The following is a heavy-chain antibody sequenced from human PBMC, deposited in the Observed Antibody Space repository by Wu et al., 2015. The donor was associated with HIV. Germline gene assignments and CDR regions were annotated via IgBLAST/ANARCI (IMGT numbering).Heavy chain of an antibody. V-gene: IGHV1-18*01. J-gene: IGHJ4*02. CDR2: ISAYNGNT. Sequence: QVQLVQSGAEVKKPGASVKVSCKASGYTFRNYDISWVRQAPGQGLEWMGWISAYNGNTKYAQKFQGRVTMTTDTSTSTAYMELSRLRFDDTAVYYCARAQRPVADALELDHWGQGTLVSVSS. CDR3: ARAQRPVADALELDH. D-gene: IGHD6-19*01. CDR1: GYTFRNYD.